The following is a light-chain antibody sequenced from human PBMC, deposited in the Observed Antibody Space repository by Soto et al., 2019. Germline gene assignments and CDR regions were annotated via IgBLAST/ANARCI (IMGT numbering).Light chain of an antibody. CDR2: AAS. J-gene: IGKJ1*01. CDR1: QGISSY. V-gene: IGKV1-9*01. CDR3: QQYENYWT. Sequence: DIQLTQSPSFLSASVGDRVTITCRASQGISSYLAWYQQKPGKAPKLLIYAASTLQSGVPSRFSGSGSGTEFTLTISSLQPDDFATYYCQQYENYWTFGQGTKVDIK.